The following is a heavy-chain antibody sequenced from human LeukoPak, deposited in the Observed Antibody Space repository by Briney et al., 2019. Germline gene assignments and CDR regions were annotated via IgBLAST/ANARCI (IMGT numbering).Heavy chain of an antibody. CDR3: ARSRIAAAGPLCY. D-gene: IGHD6-13*01. J-gene: IGHJ4*02. V-gene: IGHV4-34*01. CDR2: INHSGST. Sequence: PSETLSLTCAVYGGSFSGYYWSWIRQPPGKGLEWIGEINHSGSTNYNPSLKSRVTISVDTSKNQFYLKLSSVTAADTAVYYCARSRIAAAGPLCYWGQGTLVIVSS. CDR1: GGSFSGYY.